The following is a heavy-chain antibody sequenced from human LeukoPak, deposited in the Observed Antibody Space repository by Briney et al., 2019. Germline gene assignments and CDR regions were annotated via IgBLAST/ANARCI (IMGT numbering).Heavy chain of an antibody. CDR3: ARSPNYYDSSGSFDY. V-gene: IGHV4-39*07. D-gene: IGHD3-22*01. CDR1: GGSIARSSDY. Sequence: SETLSLTCTVSGGSIARSSDYWGWIRQSPGKGLEWIGCIFYSGRTDYNPSLKSRVTISVDTSKNQFSLKLSSVTAADTAVYYCARSPNYYDSSGSFDYWGQGTLVTVSS. CDR2: IFYSGRT. J-gene: IGHJ4*02.